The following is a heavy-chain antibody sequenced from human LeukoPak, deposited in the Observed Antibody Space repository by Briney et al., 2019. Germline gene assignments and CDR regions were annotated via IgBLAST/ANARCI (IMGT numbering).Heavy chain of an antibody. J-gene: IGHJ4*02. D-gene: IGHD3-10*01. CDR3: ASRFGELLRGLVDY. Sequence: TGGSLRLSCAASGFTVSSNYMSWVRQAPGKGLEWVSVIYSGGSTYYADSVKGRFTISRDNSKNTLYLQMNSLRAEDTAVYYCASRFGELLRGLVDYWGQGTLVTVSS. CDR2: IYSGGST. V-gene: IGHV3-53*01. CDR1: GFTVSSNY.